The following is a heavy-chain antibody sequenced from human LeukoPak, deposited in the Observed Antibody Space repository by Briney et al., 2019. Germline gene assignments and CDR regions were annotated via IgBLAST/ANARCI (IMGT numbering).Heavy chain of an antibody. V-gene: IGHV3-23*01. CDR3: AKLPVAGLYFDY. CDR2: ISGGGDSP. Sequence: GGSLRFSCAASGFTFINFAMNWVRQAPGKGLERVSVISGGGDSPYYADSVKGRFTISRDNSKNTLYLQMNSLRVEDTAVYYCAKLPVAGLYFDYWGQGTLVTVSS. J-gene: IGHJ4*02. D-gene: IGHD6-19*01. CDR1: GFTFINFA.